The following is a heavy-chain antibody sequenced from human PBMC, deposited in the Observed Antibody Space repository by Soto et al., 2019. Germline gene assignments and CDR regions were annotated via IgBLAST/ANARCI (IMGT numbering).Heavy chain of an antibody. Sequence: EVQLVESGGGLVKPGGSLRLSCAASGFTFSNAWMSWVRQAPGKGLEWVGRIKSKTDGGTTDYAAPVKGRFTISRDDSKNTLYLQMNRLKTEDTAVYYCTTAKTTVVTMGANWGQGTLVTVSS. V-gene: IGHV3-15*01. J-gene: IGHJ4*02. D-gene: IGHD4-17*01. CDR2: IKSKTDGGTT. CDR3: TTAKTTVVTMGAN. CDR1: GFTFSNAW.